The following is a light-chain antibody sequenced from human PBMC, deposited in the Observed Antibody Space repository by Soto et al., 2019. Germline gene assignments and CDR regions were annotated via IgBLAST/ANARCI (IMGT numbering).Light chain of an antibody. CDR1: QNLSRN. Sequence: EMVMTQSPATLSVSPGERTTLSCRASQNLSRNLAWYQQQPGQAPRLLIYGASTRATGIAARFSGSGSGTDFTLTISSLQYEDFAVYSCQQYDNWPHTFGQGTKLEIK. CDR3: QQYDNWPHT. J-gene: IGKJ2*01. CDR2: GAS. V-gene: IGKV3-15*01.